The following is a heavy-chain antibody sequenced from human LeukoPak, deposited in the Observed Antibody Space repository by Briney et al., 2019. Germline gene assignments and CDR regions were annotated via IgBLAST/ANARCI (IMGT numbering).Heavy chain of an antibody. CDR3: ATSDTVSTYNWFDP. Sequence: SETLSLTCNVSGGSISCNTYFWGWIRRPPGKGLEWIGSIRYSGSTYYNPSLKSRVTISVDTSKNQFSLNLSSLTAADTAVYYCATSDTVSTYNWFDPWGQGTLVTVS. CDR2: IRYSGST. V-gene: IGHV4-39*01. J-gene: IGHJ5*02. D-gene: IGHD5/OR15-5a*01. CDR1: GGSISCNTYF.